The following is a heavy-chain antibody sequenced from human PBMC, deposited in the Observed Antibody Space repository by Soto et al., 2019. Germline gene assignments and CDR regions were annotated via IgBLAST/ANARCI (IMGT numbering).Heavy chain of an antibody. CDR3: ARGDVRVVAYFDP. CDR1: GYTFTDYY. CDR2: INPNSGGT. J-gene: IGHJ5*02. Sequence: ASVKVSCKASGYTFTDYYIHWVRQAPGQGLEWMGWINPNSGGTNYAQKFQGRVTMTRDTSISTAYMELSRLISDDTAVYYYARGDVRVVAYFDPWGQGALVTVSS. D-gene: IGHD2-15*01. V-gene: IGHV1-2*02.